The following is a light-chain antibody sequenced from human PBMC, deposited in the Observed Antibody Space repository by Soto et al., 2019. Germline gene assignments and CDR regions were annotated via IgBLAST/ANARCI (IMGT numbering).Light chain of an antibody. Sequence: SVLKQPPSVSWAPGQRVTISCTGGSSNIGAGYDVHWYQQLPGTAPKLLIYGNNNRPSGDPDRFSGSKSGTSASLGITGLQAEDEADYYCQSYDSSLSRVFGSGTKFTVL. CDR3: QSYDSSLSRV. CDR1: SSNIGAGYD. J-gene: IGLJ1*01. V-gene: IGLV1-40*01. CDR2: GNN.